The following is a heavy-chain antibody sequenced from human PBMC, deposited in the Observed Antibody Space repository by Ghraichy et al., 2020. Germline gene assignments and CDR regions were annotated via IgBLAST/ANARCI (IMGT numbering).Heavy chain of an antibody. Sequence: GESLNISCAASGFTFNNAWMSWVRQAPGKGLEWLGRIKSKTDGETTDYAAPVKGRFTISRDDSKNTLYLQMNSLKTEDTAVYFGTPVWATRKGIDYWGQGTLVTVSS. CDR2: IKSKTDGETT. D-gene: IGHD5-24*01. CDR1: GFTFNNAW. V-gene: IGHV3-15*01. CDR3: TPVWATRKGIDY. J-gene: IGHJ4*02.